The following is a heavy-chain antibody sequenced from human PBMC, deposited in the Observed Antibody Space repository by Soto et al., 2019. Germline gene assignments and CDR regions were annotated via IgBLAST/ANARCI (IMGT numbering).Heavy chain of an antibody. CDR3: ARQGFLEWFHQTYYFDY. CDR1: GFTFSSYG. V-gene: IGHV3-33*01. D-gene: IGHD3-3*01. CDR2: IWYDGSNK. Sequence: PGGSLRLSCAASGFTFSSYGMHWVRQAPGKGLEWVAVIWYDGSNKYYADSVKGRFTISRDNSKNTLYLQMNSLRAEDTAVYYCARQGFLEWFHQTYYFDYWGQGARVTVSS. J-gene: IGHJ4*02.